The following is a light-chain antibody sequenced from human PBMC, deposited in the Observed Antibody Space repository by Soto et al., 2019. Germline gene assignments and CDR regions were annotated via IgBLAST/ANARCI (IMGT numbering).Light chain of an antibody. CDR2: DAS. V-gene: IGKV3-11*01. J-gene: IGKJ2*01. Sequence: EIVLTQSPVTLSLSPGDRATLSCRASQSVSSYLAWYQQKPGQAPRLLIYDASNRDTGIPVRFSGSGSGTDFTLTISSLEPEDFAVYYCQQRSNWPMYTFGQGTKLEIK. CDR3: QQRSNWPMYT. CDR1: QSVSSY.